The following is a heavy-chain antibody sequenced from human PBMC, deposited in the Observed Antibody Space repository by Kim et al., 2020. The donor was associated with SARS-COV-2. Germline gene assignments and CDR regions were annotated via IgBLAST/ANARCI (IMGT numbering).Heavy chain of an antibody. CDR2: IYYTGGT. V-gene: IGHV4-59*01. D-gene: IGHD3-22*01. CDR1: GGSISTYY. Sequence: SETLSLTCTVSGGSISTYYWNWIRQPPGKGLEWICYIYYTGGTNSNPSLRSRVTISVDTSKNQFSLSLSSVTAADAAVYYCSRELYYYDTTGRRYLDYWG. J-gene: IGHJ4*01. CDR3: SRELYYYDTTGRRYLDY.